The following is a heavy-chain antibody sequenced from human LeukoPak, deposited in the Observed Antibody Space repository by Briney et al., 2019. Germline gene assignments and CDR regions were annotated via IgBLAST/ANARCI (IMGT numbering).Heavy chain of an antibody. D-gene: IGHD3-10*01. Sequence: SETLSLTCTVSGGSISSSSYYWGWIRQPPGKGLEWIGSIYYSGSTYYNPSLKSRVTISVDTSKNQFSLKLSSVTAADTAVYYCARVFYAHGSGSYQSEDYWGQGTLVTVSS. V-gene: IGHV4-39*07. CDR1: GGSISSSSYY. CDR3: ARVFYAHGSGSYQSEDY. CDR2: IYYSGST. J-gene: IGHJ4*02.